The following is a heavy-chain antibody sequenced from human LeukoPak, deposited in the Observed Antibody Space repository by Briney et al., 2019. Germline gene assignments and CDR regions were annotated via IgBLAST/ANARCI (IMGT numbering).Heavy chain of an antibody. CDR1: GFTFSSYS. CDR3: ARDLGFYDILTGSDALDI. CDR2: IISSSSYI. V-gene: IGHV3-21*01. D-gene: IGHD3-9*01. Sequence: GSLSLSCAASGFTFSSYSMNWVRPAPGKGLEWVSSIISSSSYIYYADSVKGRFTISRDNAKNSLYLQMNSLRAEDTAVYYCARDLGFYDILTGSDALDIWGQGTMVTVSS. J-gene: IGHJ3*02.